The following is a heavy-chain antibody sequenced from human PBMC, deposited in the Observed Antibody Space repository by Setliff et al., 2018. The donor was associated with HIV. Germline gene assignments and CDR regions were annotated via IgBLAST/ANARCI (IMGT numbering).Heavy chain of an antibody. Sequence: ASVKVSCKASGYIFTSFDINWVRQATGQGLEWMGWMSPNSGYTVYAQKFQGRVTMTSSTSISTAYMELSRLRSEDTAVYYCARSLPYDSIPLDPWGQGTLVTVSS. CDR3: ARSLPYDSIPLDP. CDR1: GYIFTSFD. CDR2: MSPNSGYT. V-gene: IGHV1-8*02. D-gene: IGHD3-22*01. J-gene: IGHJ5*02.